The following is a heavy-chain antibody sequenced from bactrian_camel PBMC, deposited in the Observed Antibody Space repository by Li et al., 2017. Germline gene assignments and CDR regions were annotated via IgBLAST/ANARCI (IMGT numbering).Heavy chain of an antibody. Sequence: VQLVESGGDSVQAGGSLRLSCVASGYTDKPYKVAWFRQAPGKEREGVAAIYWATGNAIYADSVRGRFTNSQDVAKKTLYLELNNLEPEDTAMYYCAAQALDLWYRGKFKCWGQGTQVTVS. V-gene: IGHV3S59*01. CDR3: AAQALDLWYRGKFKC. CDR2: IYWATGNA. D-gene: IGHD6*01. CDR1: GYTDKPYK. J-gene: IGHJ4*01.